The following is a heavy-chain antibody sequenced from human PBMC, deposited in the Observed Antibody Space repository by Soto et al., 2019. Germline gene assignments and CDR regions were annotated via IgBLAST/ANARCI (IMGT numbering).Heavy chain of an antibody. J-gene: IGHJ5*02. CDR2: IYSGGST. Sequence: GGSLRLSCAASGFTVSSNYMSWVRQAPGKGLEWVSVIYSGGSTYYADSVKGRFTISRDNSKNTLYLQMNSLRAEDTAVYYCASTAGGGWYGWFDPWGQGTLVTVSS. CDR3: ASTAGGGWYGWFDP. D-gene: IGHD6-19*01. CDR1: GFTVSSNY. V-gene: IGHV3-53*01.